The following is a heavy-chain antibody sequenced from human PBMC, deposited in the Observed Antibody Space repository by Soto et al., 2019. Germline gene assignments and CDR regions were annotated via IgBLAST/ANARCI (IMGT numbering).Heavy chain of an antibody. CDR1: GFTFSSYG. J-gene: IGHJ3*02. CDR3: ARTYYYGSGSYYNAFDI. Sequence: QVQLVESGGGVVQPGRSLRLSCAASGFTFSSYGMHWVRQAPGKGLEWVAVIWYDGSNKYYADFVKGRFTISRDNSKNTLYLQMNSLRAEDTAVYYCARTYYYGSGSYYNAFDIWGQGTMVTASS. CDR2: IWYDGSNK. D-gene: IGHD3-10*01. V-gene: IGHV3-33*01.